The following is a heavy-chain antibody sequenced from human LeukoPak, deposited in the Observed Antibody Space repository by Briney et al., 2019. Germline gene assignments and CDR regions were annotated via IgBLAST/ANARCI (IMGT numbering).Heavy chain of an antibody. CDR2: IKSKTDGGSI. CDR3: TTARGSGPGYFHP. J-gene: IGHJ1*01. V-gene: IGHV3-15*01. CDR1: GFTFSSYW. Sequence: GGSLRLSCAASGFTFSSYWMHWVRQAPGKGLEWVGRIKSKTDGGSIDYAAPVKGRFTISRDDPKNTLYLQMNSLKTDDTAVYYCTTARGSGPGYFHPWGQGTLVTVSS. D-gene: IGHD6-19*01.